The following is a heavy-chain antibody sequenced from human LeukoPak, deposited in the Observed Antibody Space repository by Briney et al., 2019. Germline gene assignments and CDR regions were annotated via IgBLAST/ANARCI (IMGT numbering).Heavy chain of an antibody. CDR1: GYTFTYYY. J-gene: IGHJ4*02. D-gene: IGHD6-19*01. V-gene: IGHV1-46*01. CDR2: INPSGGST. CDR3: ARGPYSSGWYGLDY. Sequence: ASVKVSCKASGYTFTYYYIYWVRQAPGQGLEWMGLINPSGGSTRYAQNFQGRVTMTRDTSTSKVSMELSSLRSEDTAMYYCARGPYSSGWYGLDYWGQGTLVTVSS.